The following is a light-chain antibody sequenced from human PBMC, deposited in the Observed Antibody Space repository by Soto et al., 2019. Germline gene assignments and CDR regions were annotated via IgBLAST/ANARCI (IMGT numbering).Light chain of an antibody. CDR3: QQYGGSPRT. J-gene: IGKJ2*01. CDR2: GAS. CDR1: QNVRSNY. V-gene: IGKV3-20*01. Sequence: EIVLTQSPGTLSLSPGERATLSCRASQNVRSNYLAWYQQKPGQAPRLVIFGASSRATGIPDRFSGSGSGTDFTLTISRLEPEDFAVDYCQQYGGSPRTFGQGTKLEIK.